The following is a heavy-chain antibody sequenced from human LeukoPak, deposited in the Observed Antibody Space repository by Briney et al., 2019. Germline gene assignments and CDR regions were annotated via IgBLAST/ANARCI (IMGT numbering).Heavy chain of an antibody. CDR1: GFTFSRYW. D-gene: IGHD5-24*01. Sequence: PGGSLRLSCAASGFTFSRYWMTWVRQAPGKGLEWVANIKQDGSEKYYVDSVKGRFTISRDNTKNSLYLQMNGLRAEDTAVYYCTRIDGYNFSPYDYWGQGTLVTVSS. V-gene: IGHV3-7*01. CDR2: IKQDGSEK. CDR3: TRIDGYNFSPYDY. J-gene: IGHJ4*02.